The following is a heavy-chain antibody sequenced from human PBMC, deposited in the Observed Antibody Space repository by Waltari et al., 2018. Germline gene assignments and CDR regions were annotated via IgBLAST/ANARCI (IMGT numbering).Heavy chain of an antibody. CDR1: GLTLRNDA. V-gene: IGHV3-23*01. Sequence: EVQLLESGGGLVQPGGSLRLSCAAYGLTLRNDAMSWVRQVPGKGLEWIAAMSGSGGYKYYADSVKGRFTISGDNSRNTLYLQMNSLRAEDTAVYYCAKAYYHDKSDYSPGYWGQGTLVRVSS. CDR2: MSGSGGYK. J-gene: IGHJ4*02. CDR3: AKAYYHDKSDYSPGY. D-gene: IGHD3-22*01.